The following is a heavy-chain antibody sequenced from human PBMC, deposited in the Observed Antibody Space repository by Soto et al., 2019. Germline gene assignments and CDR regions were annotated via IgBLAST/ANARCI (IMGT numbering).Heavy chain of an antibody. D-gene: IGHD5-12*01. J-gene: IGHJ1*01. CDR3: AREASGYDF. Sequence: SVNVSCKSSGGTFSSCCISWVRQAPGQGLECMGGIIPVFGRPNYAQRFRGRLTITADESTNTSYMELIDLTSEDTAVYYCAREASGYDFWGQGTQVTVSS. V-gene: IGHV1-69*13. CDR1: GGTFSSCC. CDR2: IIPVFGRP.